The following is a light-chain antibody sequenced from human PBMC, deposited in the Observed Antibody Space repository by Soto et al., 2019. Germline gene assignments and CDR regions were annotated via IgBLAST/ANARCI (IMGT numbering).Light chain of an antibody. CDR1: QGISTW. J-gene: IGKJ1*01. CDR3: QQADSFPRT. V-gene: IGKV1-12*01. CDR2: GAS. Sequence: DIQMTQSPSSVSASVGDTVTITCRASQGISTWLGWYQQKPGRAPKLLIYGASSLQRGVPSRFSGSGSGTDFTLTITSLQPEDFATYYCQQADSFPRTFGQGTKVEI.